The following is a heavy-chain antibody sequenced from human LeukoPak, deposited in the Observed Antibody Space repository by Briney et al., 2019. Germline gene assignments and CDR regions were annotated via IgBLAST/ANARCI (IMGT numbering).Heavy chain of an antibody. J-gene: IGHJ4*02. CDR1: GFTFSNYW. CDR2: INSDGSSI. D-gene: IGHD3-22*01. V-gene: IGHV3-74*01. Sequence: GGSLRLSCAASGFTFSNYWMHWVRQAPGKGLVWVARINSDGSSISYEDSVKGRFTISRDNAKNTLYLQMNSLRAEDTAVYYCAKELDSSGYFDYWGQGTLVTVSS. CDR3: AKELDSSGYFDY.